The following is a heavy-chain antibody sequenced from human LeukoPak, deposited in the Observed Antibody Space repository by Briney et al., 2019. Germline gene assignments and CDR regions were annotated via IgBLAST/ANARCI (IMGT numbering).Heavy chain of an antibody. CDR1: GFTFSSYG. CDR3: ARGGIGGSSKYYFDY. V-gene: IGHV3-30*03. J-gene: IGHJ4*02. Sequence: GGSLRLSCAASGFTFSSYGMHWVRQAPGKGLGWVAVISYDGSNKYYADSVKGRFTISRDNSKNTLYLQMNSLRAEDTAVYYCARGGIGGSSKYYFDYWGQGTLVTVSS. D-gene: IGHD3-16*01. CDR2: ISYDGSNK.